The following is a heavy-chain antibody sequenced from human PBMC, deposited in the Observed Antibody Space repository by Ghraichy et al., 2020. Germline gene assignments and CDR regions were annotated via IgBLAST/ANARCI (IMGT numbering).Heavy chain of an antibody. J-gene: IGHJ4*02. CDR1: GCSISSYY. V-gene: IGHV4-59*01. CDR2: IYYSGST. Sequence: SETLSLTCTVSGCSISSYYWSWIRQPPGKGLEWIGYIYYSGSTNYNPSLKSRVTISLDTSKNQFSLNLTSVTAADTAVYYCARGFCSTNTCFRNYYFDFLRQGTLVTVSS. CDR3: ARGFCSTNTCFRNYYFDF. D-gene: IGHD2-2*01.